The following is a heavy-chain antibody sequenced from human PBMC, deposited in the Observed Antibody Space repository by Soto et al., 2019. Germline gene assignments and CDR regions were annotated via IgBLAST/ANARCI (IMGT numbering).Heavy chain of an antibody. CDR1: GFTFDDYA. CDR3: AKDIGGGDDYSNYYFDY. CDR2: ISWNCGSI. V-gene: IGHV3-9*01. J-gene: IGHJ4*02. D-gene: IGHD4-4*01. Sequence: GGSLRLSCAASGFTFDDYAMHWVRQAPGKGLEWVSGISWNCGSIGYADSVKGRFTISRDNAKNSLYLQMNSLRAEDTALYYCAKDIGGGDDYSNYYFDYWGQGTLVTVSS.